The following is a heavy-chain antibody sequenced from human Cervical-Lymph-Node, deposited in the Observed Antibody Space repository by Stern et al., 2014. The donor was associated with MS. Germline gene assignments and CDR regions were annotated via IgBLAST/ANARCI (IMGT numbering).Heavy chain of an antibody. Sequence: VQLVESGAEVRKPGQSLTISCNISGYTFTDYWIVWVRQLPGKGLEWMGAIFPGSTDTRHSPSFQGHVPISVDTSTNTAYLQWSDLRASDTAMYYCARPHSPGWSYYFDFWGQGTLVAVSS. V-gene: IGHV5-51*01. CDR3: ARPHSPGWSYYFDF. D-gene: IGHD6-19*01. J-gene: IGHJ4*02. CDR1: GYTFTDYW. CDR2: IFPGSTDT.